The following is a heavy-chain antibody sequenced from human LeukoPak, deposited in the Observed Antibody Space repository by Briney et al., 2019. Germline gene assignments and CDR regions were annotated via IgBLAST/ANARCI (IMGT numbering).Heavy chain of an antibody. D-gene: IGHD3-10*01. J-gene: IGHJ4*02. CDR2: INQDGSEK. CDR1: GFTFSNYW. CDR3: AKDGSGWDY. V-gene: IGHV3-7*05. Sequence: GGSLRLSCAASGFTFSNYWMTWVRQAPGKGLEGVANINQDGSEKYYVDSVKGRFTISRDDAKNSLYLQRNSLRAEDTAVYYCAKDGSGWDYWGQGTLVTVSS.